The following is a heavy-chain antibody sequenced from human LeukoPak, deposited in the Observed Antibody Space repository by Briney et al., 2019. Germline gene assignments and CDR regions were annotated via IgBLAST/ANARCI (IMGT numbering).Heavy chain of an antibody. CDR2: IFYSAST. J-gene: IGHJ5*02. CDR3: ARDIVVVPAAIAWFDP. D-gene: IGHD2-2*01. Sequence: GXIFYSASTYYNPSLKSRVTISVEKTKKQFSLKMSSVTAADTAVYYCARDIVVVPAAIAWFDPWGQGTLVTVSS. V-gene: IGHV4-30-4*01.